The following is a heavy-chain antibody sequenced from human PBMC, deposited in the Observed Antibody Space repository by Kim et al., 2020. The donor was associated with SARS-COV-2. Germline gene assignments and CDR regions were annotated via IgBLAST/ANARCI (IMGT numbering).Heavy chain of an antibody. CDR3: ARGPSSAHRFVDY. V-gene: IGHV3-53*01. Sequence: SGKSRFTSYRDKSKNTLSLQMNSLRAEDTAVYYCARGPSSAHRFVDYWGQGTLVTVSS. D-gene: IGHD3-22*01. J-gene: IGHJ4*02.